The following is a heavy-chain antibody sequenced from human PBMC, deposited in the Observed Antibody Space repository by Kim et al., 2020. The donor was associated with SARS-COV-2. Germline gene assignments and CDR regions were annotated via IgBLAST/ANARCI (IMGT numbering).Heavy chain of an antibody. D-gene: IGHD3-10*01. CDR3: AKAIDYYGSGSYYYYYYYYGMDD. J-gene: IGHJ6*02. CDR1: GFTFSSYG. V-gene: IGHV3-30*18. CDR2: ISYDGSNK. Sequence: GGSLRLSCAASGFTFSSYGMHWVRQAPGKGLEWVAVISYDGSNKYYADSVKGRFTISRDNSKNTLYLQMNSLRAEDTAVYYCAKAIDYYGSGSYYYYYYYYGMDDWGQGTTVTVSS.